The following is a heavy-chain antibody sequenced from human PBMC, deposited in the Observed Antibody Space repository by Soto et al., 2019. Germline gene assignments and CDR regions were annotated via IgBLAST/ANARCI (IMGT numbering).Heavy chain of an antibody. CDR3: ARTKLDCSSISCSPGRFDC. CDR1: GFTVSSNY. CDR2: IYSGGDT. V-gene: IGHV3-53*04. Sequence: GGSLRLSCAASGFTVSSNYLSWVRQAPGKGLEWVSLIYSGGDTNYADSVKGRFTISRHDSKNTLYLQMNSLRDEDTAVYYCARTKLDCSSISCSPGRFDCWGQGTLVTVSS. D-gene: IGHD2-15*01. J-gene: IGHJ4*02.